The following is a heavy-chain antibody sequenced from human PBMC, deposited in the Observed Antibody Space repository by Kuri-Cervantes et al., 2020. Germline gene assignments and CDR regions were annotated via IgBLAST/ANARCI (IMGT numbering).Heavy chain of an antibody. Sequence: GSLRLSCAVSGYSISSGYYWGWIRQPPGKGLEWIGSIYHSGSTYYNPSLKSRVTISVDTSKNQFSLQLNSVTPEDTAVYYCARDGGNSGDFDYWGQGTLVTVSS. CDR3: ARDGGNSGDFDY. CDR1: GYSISSGYY. J-gene: IGHJ4*02. CDR2: IYHSGST. D-gene: IGHD4-23*01. V-gene: IGHV4-38-2*02.